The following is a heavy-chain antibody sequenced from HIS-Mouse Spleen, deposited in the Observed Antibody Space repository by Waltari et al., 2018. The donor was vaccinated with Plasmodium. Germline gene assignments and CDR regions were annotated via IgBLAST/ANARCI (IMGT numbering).Heavy chain of an antibody. Sequence: QVQLQQWGAGLLKPSETLSLTCAVHGGSFRGYYWSWVRQPPGKGLEWIGEINHSGSTNYNPSLKSRVTISVDTSKNQFSLKLSSVTAADTAVYYCASSGSGSYYYWGQGTLVTVSS. CDR3: ASSGSGSYYY. CDR2: INHSGST. V-gene: IGHV4-34*01. J-gene: IGHJ4*02. CDR1: GGSFRGYY. D-gene: IGHD3-10*01.